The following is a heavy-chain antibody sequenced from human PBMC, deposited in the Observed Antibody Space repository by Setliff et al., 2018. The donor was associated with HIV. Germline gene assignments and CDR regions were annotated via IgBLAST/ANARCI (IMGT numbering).Heavy chain of an antibody. V-gene: IGHV3-15*01. CDR3: TTSLPWFDP. Sequence: LRLSCAASGFTLSDSATHWVRQASGKGLEWVGRIKSKTDGGTTDYAAPVKGRFTISRDDSKNALYLQMNSLKTEDTAVYYCTTSLPWFDPWGQGTLVTVSS. CDR2: IKSKTDGGTT. CDR1: GFTLSDSA. J-gene: IGHJ5*02.